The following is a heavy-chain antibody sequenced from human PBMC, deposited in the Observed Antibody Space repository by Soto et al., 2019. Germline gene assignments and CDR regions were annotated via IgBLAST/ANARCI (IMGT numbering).Heavy chain of an antibody. CDR2: MNPANGNT. CDR1: RYSFASYA. D-gene: IGHD2-15*01. CDR3: ADRSCGGGYGYAIDS. J-gene: IGHJ5*01. V-gene: IGHV1-8*02. Sequence: VKVCSEESRYSFASYARSWPRQATRKGLEWMGWMNPANGNTGSAQKFQGRVTMTRDTSISTAYMELSSLRSEDTAVYYCADRSCGGGYGYAIDSCGHGTLVTVS.